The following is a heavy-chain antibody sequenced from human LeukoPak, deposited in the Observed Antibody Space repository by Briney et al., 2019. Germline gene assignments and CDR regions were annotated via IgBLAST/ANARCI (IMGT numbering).Heavy chain of an antibody. J-gene: IGHJ5*02. CDR3: ARGGYCSSTSCYDWFDP. Sequence: GASVKVSCKASGGTFSSYAISWVRQAPGQGLEWMGWINPNSGGTNYAQKFQGRVTMTRDTSISTAYMELSRLRSDDTAVYYCARGGYCSSTSCYDWFDPWGQGTLVTVSS. V-gene: IGHV1-2*02. CDR2: INPNSGGT. D-gene: IGHD2-2*03. CDR1: GGTFSSYA.